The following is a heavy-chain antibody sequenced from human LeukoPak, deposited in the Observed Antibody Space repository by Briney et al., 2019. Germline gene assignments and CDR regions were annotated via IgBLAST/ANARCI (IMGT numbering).Heavy chain of an antibody. CDR2: TYYTSKWSS. V-gene: IGHV6-1*01. J-gene: IGHJ5*02. CDR1: GDSVSSNSVA. CDR3: ARGYLKPGFDH. D-gene: IGHD2-2*02. Sequence: SQTLSLTCAISGDSVSSNSVAWNWIRQSPSRGLEWLGRTYYTSKWSSDYAVSVKSLITITPDTSKNQFSLQLTSVSPEDTAVYYCARGYLKPGFDHWGQGSLVTVSS.